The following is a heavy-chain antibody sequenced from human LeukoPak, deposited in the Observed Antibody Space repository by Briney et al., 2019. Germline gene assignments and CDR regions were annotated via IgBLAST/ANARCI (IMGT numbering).Heavy chain of an antibody. D-gene: IGHD3-22*01. J-gene: IGHJ1*01. CDR2: ISTNSSYI. Sequence: GGSLRLSCAASGFTFSSYSMNWVRQAPGKGLEWVSSISTNSSYINYADSVKGRFTISRDNAKKSLYLQMNTLRAGDTAVYYCARDGGDYYDSSGYPFHHWGQGTLVTVSS. V-gene: IGHV3-21*01. CDR1: GFTFSSYS. CDR3: ARDGGDYYDSSGYPFHH.